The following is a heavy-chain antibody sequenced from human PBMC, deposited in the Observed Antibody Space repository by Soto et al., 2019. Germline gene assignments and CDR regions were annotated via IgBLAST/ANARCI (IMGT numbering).Heavy chain of an antibody. D-gene: IGHD1-26*01. J-gene: IGHJ4*02. CDR3: AAARVGATELYY. CDR1: GFTFTSSA. CDR2: IVVGSGNT. Sequence: ASVKVSCKASGFTFTSSAMQWVRQARGQRLEWIGWIVVGSGNTNYAQKFQERVTITRDMSTSTAYMELSSLRSEDTAVYYCAAARVGATELYYWGQGTLVTVSS. V-gene: IGHV1-58*02.